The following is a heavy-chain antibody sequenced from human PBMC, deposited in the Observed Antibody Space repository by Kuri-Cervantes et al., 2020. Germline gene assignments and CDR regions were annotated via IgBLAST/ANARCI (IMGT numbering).Heavy chain of an antibody. CDR3: ARDLVAAAGPAFDY. CDR1: GFTFSSYG. CDR2: ISYDGSNK. D-gene: IGHD6-13*01. J-gene: IGHJ4*02. V-gene: IGHV3-30*03. Sequence: GESLKISCAASGFTFSSYGMHWVRQAPGKGLEWVAVISYDGSNKYYADSVKGRFTISRDNSKNTLYLQMNSLRAEDTAVYYCARDLVAAAGPAFDYWGQGTLVTVSS.